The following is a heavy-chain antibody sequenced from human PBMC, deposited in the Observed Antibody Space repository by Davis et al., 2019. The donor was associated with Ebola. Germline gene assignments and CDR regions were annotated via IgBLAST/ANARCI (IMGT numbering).Heavy chain of an antibody. V-gene: IGHV4-30-2*02. J-gene: IGHJ6*02. Sequence: SQTLSLTCAVSGGSISRGGYSWSWIRQPPGKGLEWIGYIYHSGSTNYNPSLKIRVTISVDTSKNQFSLKLSSVTAADTAVYYCARHSGIVVVPAAIRVYYGMDVWGQGTTVTVSS. CDR1: GGSISRGGYS. D-gene: IGHD2-2*02. CDR3: ARHSGIVVVPAAIRVYYGMDV. CDR2: IYHSGST.